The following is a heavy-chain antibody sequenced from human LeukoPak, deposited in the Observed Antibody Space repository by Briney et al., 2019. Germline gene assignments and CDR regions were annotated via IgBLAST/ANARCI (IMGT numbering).Heavy chain of an antibody. CDR1: GGTFSSYA. J-gene: IGHJ4*02. D-gene: IGHD3-10*01. V-gene: IGHV1-69*13. CDR3: AKERARGFGELSAFGY. CDR2: IIPIFGTA. Sequence: ASVKVSCKASGGTFSSYAISWGRQAPGQGLEWMGGIIPIFGTANYAQKFQGRGTIPADESTSTAYMELRRLRYDDTAVYYCAKERARGFGELSAFGYWGQGTLVTVSS.